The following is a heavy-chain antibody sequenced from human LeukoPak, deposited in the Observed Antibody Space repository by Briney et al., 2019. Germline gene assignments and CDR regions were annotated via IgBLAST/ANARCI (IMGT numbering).Heavy chain of an antibody. CDR3: ASDDSSGWNPFDH. Sequence: GESLKLSFKGSGYSFNTYWIGWVRQKPGKGLECMGVIYPGDTDTRYSPSFQGQVTISADKSIRTAYLEWSSLKASDTDMYYCASDDSSGWNPFDHWGQGTLVTVSS. V-gene: IGHV5-51*06. CDR1: GYSFNTYW. J-gene: IGHJ4*02. CDR2: IYPGDTDT. D-gene: IGHD3-22*01.